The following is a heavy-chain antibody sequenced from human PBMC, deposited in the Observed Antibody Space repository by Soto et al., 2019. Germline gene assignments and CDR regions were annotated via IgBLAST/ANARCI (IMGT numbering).Heavy chain of an antibody. CDR3: AREWDGDGYNSGWFDP. J-gene: IGHJ5*02. D-gene: IGHD5-12*01. CDR2: ISSSSRTI. CDR1: GFTFSSYS. Sequence: EVQLVEAGGGLVQPGGSLRLSCAASGFTFSSYSMNWVRQAPGKGLGWVSYISSSSRTIYCADSVKGRFTISRDNAKNSLYLQMNSLRAEDTAVYYCAREWDGDGYNSGWFDPWGQGTLVTVSS. V-gene: IGHV3-48*01.